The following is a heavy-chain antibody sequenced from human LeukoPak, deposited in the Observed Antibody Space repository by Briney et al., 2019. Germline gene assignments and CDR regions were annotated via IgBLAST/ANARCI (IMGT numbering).Heavy chain of an antibody. Sequence: SETLSLTCAVYGGSISGYYWSWIRQPPGKGLEWIGEINHSGSTNYNPSLKSRVTISVDTSKNQFSLKLSSVTAADTAVYYCARLRYFDWLLIKIRDYGMDVWGQGTTVTVSS. CDR3: ARLRYFDWLLIKIRDYGMDV. D-gene: IGHD3-9*01. CDR1: GGSISGYY. V-gene: IGHV4-34*01. J-gene: IGHJ6*02. CDR2: INHSGST.